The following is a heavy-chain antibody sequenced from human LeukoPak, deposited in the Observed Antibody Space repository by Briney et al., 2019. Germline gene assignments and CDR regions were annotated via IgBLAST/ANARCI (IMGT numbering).Heavy chain of an antibody. D-gene: IGHD3-22*01. CDR2: IFGSTGSTGST. CDR1: RFTFSSYA. J-gene: IGHJ4*02. Sequence: PGGSLRLSCAASRFTFSSYAMTWVRQAPGKGLEWVSGIFGSTGSTGSTYYADSVKGRVTISRDNSRNTVYLQMNSLRAEDTAVYYCAKDRTYYSDFSAYYFSPPLQHYWGQGTLVTVSS. V-gene: IGHV3-23*01. CDR3: AKDRTYYSDFSAYYFSPPLQHY.